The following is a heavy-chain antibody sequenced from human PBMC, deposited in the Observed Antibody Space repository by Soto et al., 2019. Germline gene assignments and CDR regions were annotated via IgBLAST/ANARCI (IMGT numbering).Heavy chain of an antibody. V-gene: IGHV4-39*01. CDR1: GGSISISTIYY. Sequence: SETLSLTCAVSGGSISISTIYYWAWTRQPPGKGLEWIGHIYYDGTTYYNPSFKSRVTLSVDTSKNQFSLKLTSVTASDTAVYYCARVGTLNWLDPWGQGTLVTVSS. J-gene: IGHJ5*02. CDR2: IYYDGTT. CDR3: ARVGTLNWLDP.